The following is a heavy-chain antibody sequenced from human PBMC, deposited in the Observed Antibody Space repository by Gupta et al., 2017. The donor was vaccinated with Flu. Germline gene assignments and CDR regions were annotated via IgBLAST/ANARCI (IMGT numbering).Heavy chain of an antibody. CDR1: FNFSNYA. CDR2: NGHATNKI. Sequence: FNFSNYAMGWVRQASGKGLEWCSGNGHATNKIIYAHSVKGRFTISRDNSIDTLYLKMNSLRGEDTAVYYYAKDWKLKHGVADAFDVWGLGTKVTVSS. D-gene: IGHD1-1*01. CDR3: AKDWKLKHGVADAFDV. V-gene: IGHV3-23*01. J-gene: IGHJ3*01.